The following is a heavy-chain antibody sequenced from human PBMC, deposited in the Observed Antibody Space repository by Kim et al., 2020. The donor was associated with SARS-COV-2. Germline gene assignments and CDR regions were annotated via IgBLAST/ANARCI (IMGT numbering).Heavy chain of an antibody. CDR3: ARHGDINGLFYFDH. J-gene: IGHJ4*01. CDR2: IYKDGSS. V-gene: IGHV4-39*01. CDR1: GGSISSSDQF. D-gene: IGHD2-21*01. Sequence: SETLSLTCTVSGGSISSSDQFWGWVRQSPGRGLEWIVSIYKDGSSYYNPSLKSRVTISVDTSKNQFSLRLRSVIATDSAVYYCARHGDINGLFYFDHWGHGTPVKVSS.